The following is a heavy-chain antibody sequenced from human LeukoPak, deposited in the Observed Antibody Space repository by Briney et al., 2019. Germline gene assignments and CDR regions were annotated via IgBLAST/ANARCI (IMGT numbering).Heavy chain of an antibody. CDR1: GYTLTELS. CDR3: ATRGITVVNPHRTFDY. CDR2: FDPEDGET. J-gene: IGHJ4*02. V-gene: IGHV1-24*01. Sequence: ASVKVSCKVSGYTLTELSMHWVRQAPGKGLKWIGRFDPEDGETIYAQKFQGRVTMTEDTSTDTACMELSSLRSEDTAVYYCATRGITVVNPHRTFDYWGQGTLVTVSS. D-gene: IGHD4-23*01.